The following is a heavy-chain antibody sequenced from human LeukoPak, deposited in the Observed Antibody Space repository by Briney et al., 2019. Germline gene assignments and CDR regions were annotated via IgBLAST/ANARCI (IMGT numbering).Heavy chain of an antibody. Sequence: GASVKVSCKASGGTFSSYAISWVRQAPGQGLEWMGGIIPIFGTANYAQKFQGRVTITTDESTSTAYMELSSLRSEDTAVYYCARGRYDSSGYCLVYWGQGTLVTVSS. D-gene: IGHD3-22*01. J-gene: IGHJ4*02. CDR3: ARGRYDSSGYCLVY. CDR1: GGTFSSYA. CDR2: IIPIFGTA. V-gene: IGHV1-69*05.